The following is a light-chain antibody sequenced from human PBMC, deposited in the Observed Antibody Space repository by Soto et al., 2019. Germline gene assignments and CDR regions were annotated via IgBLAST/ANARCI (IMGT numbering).Light chain of an antibody. CDR3: AAWDDSLNGPV. CDR1: SSNIGSNT. V-gene: IGLV1-44*01. Sequence: QAVLTQPTSASGTPGQRVTISCSGSSSNIGSNTVNWYQQLPGTAPKLLIYSNNQRPSGVPDRFSGSKSGTSASLAISGLQSEDEADYYCAAWDDSLNGPVFGGGTKVTVL. J-gene: IGLJ3*02. CDR2: SNN.